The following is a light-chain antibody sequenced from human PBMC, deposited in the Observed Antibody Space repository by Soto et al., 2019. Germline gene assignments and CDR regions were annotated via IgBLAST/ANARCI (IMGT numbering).Light chain of an antibody. J-gene: IGKJ1*01. CDR2: AAS. V-gene: IGKV1-6*01. CDR3: LQDYSYPPWT. Sequence: AIQMTQSPSSLSASVGDRVTITCRASQDIRNDVAWYQQKPGKAPRLLIYAASSLQTGVPSRFSGSGSGTDFTLTISSLQPEDFATYYCLQDYSYPPWTFGQGTKVEIK. CDR1: QDIRND.